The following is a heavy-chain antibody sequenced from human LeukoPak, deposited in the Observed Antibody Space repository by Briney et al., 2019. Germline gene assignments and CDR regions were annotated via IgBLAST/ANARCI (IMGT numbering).Heavy chain of an antibody. D-gene: IGHD2-2*01. Sequence: VGSLRLSCAASGFTFSSYSMNWVRQAPGKGLEWVSSISSSSSYTYYADSVKGRFTISRDNAKNSLYLQMNSPRADDTAVYYCARDIRCSSTSCFAYFDYWGQGTLVTVSS. CDR2: ISSSSSYT. V-gene: IGHV3-21*01. CDR3: ARDIRCSSTSCFAYFDY. J-gene: IGHJ4*02. CDR1: GFTFSSYS.